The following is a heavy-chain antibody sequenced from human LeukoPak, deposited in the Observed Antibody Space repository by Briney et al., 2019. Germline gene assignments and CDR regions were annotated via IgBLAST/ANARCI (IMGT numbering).Heavy chain of an antibody. CDR3: ARDPYCSGGSCYVFDP. V-gene: IGHV4-59*01. Sequence: SETLSLTCTVSGGSISSYYWSWIRQPPGKGLEWIGYIYYSGSTNYNPSLKSRVTISVDTSKNQFSPKLSSVTAADTAVYYCARDPYCSGGSCYVFDPWGQGTLVTVSS. J-gene: IGHJ5*02. CDR2: IYYSGST. D-gene: IGHD2-15*01. CDR1: GGSISSYY.